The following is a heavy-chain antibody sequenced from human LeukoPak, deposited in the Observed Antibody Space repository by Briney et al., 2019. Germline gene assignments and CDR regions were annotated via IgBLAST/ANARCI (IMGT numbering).Heavy chain of an antibody. J-gene: IGHJ6*03. D-gene: IGHD3-3*01. CDR2: IIPIFGTA. CDR3: ARDLGPTQESGYYYYYMDV. V-gene: IGHV1-69*05. CDR1: GGTFSSYA. Sequence: ASVKVSCKASGGTFSSYAISWVRQAPGQGLEWMGGIIPIFGTANYAQKFQGRVTITTDESTSTAYMELSSLRSEDTAVYYCARDLGPTQESGYYYYYMDVWGKGTTVTVSS.